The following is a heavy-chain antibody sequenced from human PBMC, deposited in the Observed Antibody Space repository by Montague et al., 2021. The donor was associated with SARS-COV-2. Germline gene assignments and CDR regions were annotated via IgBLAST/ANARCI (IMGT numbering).Heavy chain of an antibody. J-gene: IGHJ6*03. D-gene: IGHD3-10*01. V-gene: IGHV4-34*01. CDR2: IHHGGST. Sequence: SETLSLTRAVHGGSFSTYSWNWIRQPPEKGLEWIGEIHHGGSTNYNPSLKSRVTISADTSKNQFSLKLTSVAAADTAVYYCARLGDGVVPSPILGVGPYYAYYYMDVWGKGTTVTVSS. CDR1: GGSFSTYS. CDR3: ARLGDGVVPSPILGVGPYYAYYYMDV.